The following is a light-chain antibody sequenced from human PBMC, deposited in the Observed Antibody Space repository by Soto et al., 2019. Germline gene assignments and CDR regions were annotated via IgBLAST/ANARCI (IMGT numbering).Light chain of an antibody. V-gene: IGKV1-39*01. CDR3: PPSTPWR. CDR2: AAS. J-gene: IGKJ1*01. CDR1: QGISTY. Sequence: DIHVTQSPSSLSASVGDSVTITCRASQGISTYLNWYQQKPGKAPKLLIYAASSLQSGVPSRFSGSGSETDFTLTISSLQPDDFATYSCPPSTPWRFGQGTKVAI.